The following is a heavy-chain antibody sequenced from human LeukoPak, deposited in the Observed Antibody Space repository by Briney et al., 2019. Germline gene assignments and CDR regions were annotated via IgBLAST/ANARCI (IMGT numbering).Heavy chain of an antibody. D-gene: IGHD1-26*01. V-gene: IGHV4-59*01. CDR1: GGSIGSFY. CDR3: ARDSGWEPGHDAFDI. Sequence: PSETLSLTCTVSGGSIGSFYWSWIRQPPGKGLEWIGYIYYSGSTNYNPSLKSRVTISVDTSKNQFSLNLNSVTAADTAVYYCARDSGWEPGHDAFDIWGQGTMVTVSS. J-gene: IGHJ3*02. CDR2: IYYSGST.